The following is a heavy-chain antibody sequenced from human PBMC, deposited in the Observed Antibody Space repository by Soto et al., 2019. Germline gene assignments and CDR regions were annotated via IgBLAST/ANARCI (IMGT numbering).Heavy chain of an antibody. V-gene: IGHV3-23*01. D-gene: IGHD2-15*01. Sequence: VQLLESGGGLVQPGGSLRLSCAASGFTFSSYAMSWVRQAPGKGLEWVSAISGSGGSTYYADSVKGRFTISRDNSKNTLYLQMNSLRAEDTAVYYCAKDRIVVVVAATPDWYFDLWGRGTLVTVSS. CDR3: AKDRIVVVVAATPDWYFDL. CDR2: ISGSGGST. CDR1: GFTFSSYA. J-gene: IGHJ2*01.